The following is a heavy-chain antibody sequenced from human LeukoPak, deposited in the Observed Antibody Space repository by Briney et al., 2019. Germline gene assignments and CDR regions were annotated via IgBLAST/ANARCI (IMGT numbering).Heavy chain of an antibody. CDR2: ISAYNGNT. V-gene: IGHV1-18*01. Sequence: ASVKVSCKASGYTFTSYGISWVRQAPGQGLEWMGWISAYNGNTNYAQKLQGRVTMTTDTSTSTAYMELRSLRSDDTAVYYCAREAYCSSTSCHHYFDYWGQGTLVTVSS. CDR1: GYTFTSYG. CDR3: AREAYCSSTSCHHYFDY. J-gene: IGHJ4*02. D-gene: IGHD2-2*01.